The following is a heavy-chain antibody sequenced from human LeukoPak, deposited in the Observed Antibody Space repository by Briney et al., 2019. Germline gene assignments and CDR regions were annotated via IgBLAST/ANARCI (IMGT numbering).Heavy chain of an antibody. V-gene: IGHV3-74*03. CDR2: INRDGSRT. CDR1: GFPFSTSW. CDR3: VRSLTGTDDY. D-gene: IGHD3-9*01. J-gene: IGHJ4*02. Sequence: GGSLRLPCAACGFPFSTSWVLWVRQAPGKGLVWVSHINRDGSRTTYADSVKGRFTISRDNAKNTVYLQMNSLRAEDTALYFCVRSLTGTDDYWGQGTLVTVSS.